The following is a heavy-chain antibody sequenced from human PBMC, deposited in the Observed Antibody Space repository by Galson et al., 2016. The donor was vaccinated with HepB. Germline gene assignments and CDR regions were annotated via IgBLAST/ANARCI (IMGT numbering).Heavy chain of an antibody. CDR1: GGSISSFY. CDR3: ARGTNGEYDDWFGP. J-gene: IGHJ5*02. CDR2: INYSGKT. Sequence: LSLTCTVSGGSISSFYWSWIRQPPGKGLEWIGNINYSGKTHYNPSLRSRPTISVDTSKNQLSLILGSVTAADTAVYYCARGTNGEYDDWFGPWGRGTQVIVSS. D-gene: IGHD4-17*01. V-gene: IGHV4-59*01.